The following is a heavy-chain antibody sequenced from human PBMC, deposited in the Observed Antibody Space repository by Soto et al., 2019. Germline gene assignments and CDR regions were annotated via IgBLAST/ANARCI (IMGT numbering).Heavy chain of an antibody. CDR1: GFTFNTYA. D-gene: IGHD1-26*01. CDR2: ISGSGGTT. V-gene: IGHV3-23*01. J-gene: IGHJ5*02. CDR3: AKDTGGSNPNWFDP. Sequence: EVQLLESGGGLVQPGGSLRLSCAASGFTFNTYAMSWVRQAPGKGLEWVSAISGSGGTTYYADSVKGRFAISRDNSKNTLYLQISSRRAEDTAMYYCAKDTGGSNPNWFDPWGQGTLVTVSS.